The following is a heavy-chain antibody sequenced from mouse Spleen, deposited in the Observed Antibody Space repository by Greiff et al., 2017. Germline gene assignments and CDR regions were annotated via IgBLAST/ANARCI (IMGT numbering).Heavy chain of an antibody. D-gene: IGHD2-14*01. Sequence: VQLKQSGPELVKPGASVKISCKASGYSFTGYYMNWVKQSPEKSLEWIGEINPSTGGTTYNQKFKAKATLTVDKSSSTAYMQLKSLTSEDSAVYYCARWGYDDAMDYWGQGTSVTVSS. CDR2: INPSTGGT. CDR3: ARWGYDDAMDY. J-gene: IGHJ4*01. CDR1: GYSFTGYY. V-gene: IGHV1-42*01.